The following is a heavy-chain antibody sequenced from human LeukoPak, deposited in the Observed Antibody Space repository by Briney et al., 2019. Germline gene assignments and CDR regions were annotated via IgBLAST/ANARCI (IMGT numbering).Heavy chain of an antibody. Sequence: GGSLRLSCAASGFIFNNYGLIWVRQAPGKGLEWVSAISNDGGGTQYADFVEGRFTISRDNSKNTLYLQMNSLRAEDTAVYYCASRIAVRGDDYWGQGTLVTVSS. CDR2: ISNDGGGT. CDR1: GFIFNNYG. CDR3: ASRIAVRGDDY. J-gene: IGHJ4*02. D-gene: IGHD6-6*01. V-gene: IGHV3-23*01.